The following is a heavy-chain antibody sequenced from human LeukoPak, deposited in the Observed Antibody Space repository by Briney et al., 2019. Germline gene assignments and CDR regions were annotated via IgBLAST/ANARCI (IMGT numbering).Heavy chain of an antibody. CDR2: INHSGST. CDR3: ARYRSTEYCSGGSCYWVPLVYYYYYYMDV. J-gene: IGHJ6*03. D-gene: IGHD2-15*01. Sequence: SETLSLTCAVYGGSFSGYYWSWIRQPPGKGLEWIGEINHSGSTNYNPSLKSRVTISVDTSKNQFSLKLSSVTAADTAVYYCARYRSTEYCSGGSCYWVPLVYYYYYYMDVWGKGTTVTISS. CDR1: GGSFSGYY. V-gene: IGHV4-34*01.